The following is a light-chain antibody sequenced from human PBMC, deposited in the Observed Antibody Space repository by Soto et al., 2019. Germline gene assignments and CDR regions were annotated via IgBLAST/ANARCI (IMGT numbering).Light chain of an antibody. CDR2: DAS. V-gene: IGKV1-5*01. CDR1: QTISRW. CDR3: QQYNTYSPT. J-gene: IGKJ1*01. Sequence: DIQMTQSHSTLSGSLVARVIITFLASQTISRWLAWYQQKPGKAHKLLIYDASSLESGVPSRFSGSGSGTEFTLTISSLQPDDFANYYCQQYNTYSPTVGPGTQVEIK.